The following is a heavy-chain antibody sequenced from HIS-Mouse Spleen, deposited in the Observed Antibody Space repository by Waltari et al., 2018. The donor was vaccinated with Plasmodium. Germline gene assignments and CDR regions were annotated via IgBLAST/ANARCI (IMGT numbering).Heavy chain of an antibody. J-gene: IGHJ3*02. CDR2: IYYSGST. V-gene: IGHV4-39*07. CDR3: ASANVMYSSSWYRYDAFDI. Sequence: QLQLQESGPGLVKPSETLSLTCTVSGGSISSSSYYWGWIRQPPGQGLEWIGSIYYSGSTSYNPSLKSRVTISVDTSKNQFSLKRSSVTAADTAVYYCASANVMYSSSWYRYDAFDIWGQGTMVTVSS. D-gene: IGHD6-13*01. CDR1: GGSISSSSYY.